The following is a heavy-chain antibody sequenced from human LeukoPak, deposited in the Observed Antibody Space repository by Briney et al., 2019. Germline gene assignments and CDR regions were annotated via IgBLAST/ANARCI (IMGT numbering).Heavy chain of an antibody. CDR2: IRYDGSNK. CDR1: GFTFSSYG. Sequence: GGSLRLSCAASGFTFSSYGMHWVRQAPGQGLEWVAFIRYDGSNKYYADSVKGRFTTSRDNSKNTLYLQMNSLRAEDTAVYYCANTVVPAANTDYWGQGTLVTVSS. J-gene: IGHJ4*02. D-gene: IGHD2-2*01. CDR3: ANTVVPAANTDY. V-gene: IGHV3-30*02.